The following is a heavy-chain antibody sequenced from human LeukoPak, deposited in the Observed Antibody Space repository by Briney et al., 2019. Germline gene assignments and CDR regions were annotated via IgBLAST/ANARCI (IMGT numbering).Heavy chain of an antibody. J-gene: IGHJ3*02. CDR1: GFTFSSYW. D-gene: IGHD3-3*01. CDR2: INSDGSST. V-gene: IGHV3-74*01. Sequence: GGSLRLSCAASGFTFSSYWMHWVRQAPGKGLVWVSRINSDGSSTSYADSVKGRFTISRDNAKNTLYLQMNSLRAEDTAVYYCARGRGGLRFLEWHPDAFDIWGQGTMVTVSS. CDR3: ARGRGGLRFLEWHPDAFDI.